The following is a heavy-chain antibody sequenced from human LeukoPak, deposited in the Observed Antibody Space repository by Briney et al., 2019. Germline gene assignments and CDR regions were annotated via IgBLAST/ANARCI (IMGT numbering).Heavy chain of an antibody. CDR2: IIPILSIA. CDR1: AGTFSSYT. CDR3: ASSGYCSGGSCLY. Sequence: SVKVSCKSSAGTFSSYTISWVRQAPAPGLEWMGRIIPILSIANYAQKFQGRVTITADKSTSTAYMELSSLRSEDTAVYYCASSGYCSGGSCLYWGQGTLVTVSS. V-gene: IGHV1-69*02. D-gene: IGHD2-15*01. J-gene: IGHJ4*02.